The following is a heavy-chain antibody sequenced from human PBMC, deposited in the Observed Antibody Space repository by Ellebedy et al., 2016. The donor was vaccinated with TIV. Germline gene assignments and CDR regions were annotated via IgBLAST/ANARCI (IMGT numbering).Heavy chain of an antibody. CDR3: ARHPKLGRIQEDYFAY. Sequence: SETLSLTCTVSGGSISSSSYYWGWIRQPPGKGLEWIGSIYYSGSTYYNPSLKSRVTISVDTSKNQFSLKLSSVTAADTAVYYCARHPKLGRIQEDYFAYWGQGTLVTVSS. J-gene: IGHJ4*02. CDR1: GGSISSSSYY. D-gene: IGHD7-27*01. V-gene: IGHV4-39*01. CDR2: IYYSGST.